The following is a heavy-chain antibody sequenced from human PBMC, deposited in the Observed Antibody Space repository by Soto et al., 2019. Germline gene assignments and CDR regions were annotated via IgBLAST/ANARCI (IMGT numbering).Heavy chain of an antibody. J-gene: IGHJ4*02. CDR3: ASERSAQYVDF. D-gene: IGHD1-26*01. CDR1: GGTFSSHG. CDR2: IIPTFGTP. V-gene: IGHV1-69*06. Sequence: QVQLVQSGTVVQRRGSSVKVSCQASGGTFSSHGMAWVRQAPGQGLEWMGGIIPTFGTPTYAPKFQGRVTTTADKSTNTAYMELSSLRSEYTGVYYCASERSAQYVDFWGQGTLITVSS.